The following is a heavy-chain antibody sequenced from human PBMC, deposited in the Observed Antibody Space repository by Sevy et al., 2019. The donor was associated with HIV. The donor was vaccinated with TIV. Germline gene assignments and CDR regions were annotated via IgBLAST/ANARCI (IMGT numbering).Heavy chain of an antibody. CDR2: INPYSGDT. CDR1: GYTFTDYY. V-gene: IGHV1-2*06. CDR3: AREAGSNYYGQIDY. D-gene: IGHD4-4*01. Sequence: PSVKVSCKASGYTFTDYYMHWVRQAPGQGLEWMGRINPYSGDTKYAQKFQGRVTMTRDTSISTAYMVLSGLRFDDTAVYYCAREAGSNYYGQIDYWGQGSLVTVSS. J-gene: IGHJ4*02.